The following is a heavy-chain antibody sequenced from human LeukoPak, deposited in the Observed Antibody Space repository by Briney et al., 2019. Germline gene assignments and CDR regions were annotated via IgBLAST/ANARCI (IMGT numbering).Heavy chain of an antibody. V-gene: IGHV3-48*01. CDR1: GFIFSDSS. CDR2: VSSGGGAV. D-gene: IGHD2/OR15-2a*01. CDR3: ARDLGRNSISGMTA. Sequence: PGGSLRLSCRDSGFIFSDSSMTWVRQAPGKGLDWLSYVSSGGGAVYYADSVKGRFTISRDNSKNTLYLQMNSLSTEDTAVYYCARDLGRNSISGMTAWGQGTLVTVSS. J-gene: IGHJ5*02.